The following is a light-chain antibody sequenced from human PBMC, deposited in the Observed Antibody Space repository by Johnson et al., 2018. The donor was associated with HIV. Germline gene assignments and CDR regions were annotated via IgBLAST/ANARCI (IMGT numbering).Light chain of an antibody. CDR2: ENN. CDR3: GAWDSSLGAHYF. Sequence: QSVLTQPPSVSAAPGQKVTISCSGSSSNIGNNYVSWYQQLPGTAPKLLIYENNKRPSGIPDRFSASMSGTSATLDITGLQTGHEGDYYCGAWDSSLGAHYFFGTGTKVTVL. CDR1: SSNIGNNY. V-gene: IGLV1-51*02. J-gene: IGLJ1*01.